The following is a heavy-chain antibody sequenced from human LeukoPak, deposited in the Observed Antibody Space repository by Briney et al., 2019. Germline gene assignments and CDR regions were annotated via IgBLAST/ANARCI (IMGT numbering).Heavy chain of an antibody. D-gene: IGHD4-11*01. CDR2: IYHRGST. CDR1: VYSISSGYY. J-gene: IGHJ6*03. V-gene: IGHV4-38-2*01. CDR3: ARGGNYGQRYYYYMDV. Sequence: PSETLCLTRAVSVYSISSGYYWGWIGQPPGKGLDWIGSIYHRGSTYYTQSLRRRVTISVDTSKSQFSLKQSSVTAADTGVYYCARGGNYGQRYYYYMDVWGKGTTVTVSS.